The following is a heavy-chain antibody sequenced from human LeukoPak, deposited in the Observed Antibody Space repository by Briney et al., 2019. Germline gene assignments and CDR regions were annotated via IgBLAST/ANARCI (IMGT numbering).Heavy chain of an antibody. Sequence: GGSLRLSCAVSGFTVSNNYMMWVRQAPGKGLEWVTAIFRDDSAYYADSVKGRLTISRDNSKNTLYLQMNSLRAEDTAVYYCARGSTYYDFWSGHFDYYYGMDVWGQGTTVTVSS. CDR1: GFTVSNNY. CDR2: IFRDDSA. J-gene: IGHJ6*02. V-gene: IGHV3-53*01. CDR3: ARGSTYYDFWSGHFDYYYGMDV. D-gene: IGHD3-3*01.